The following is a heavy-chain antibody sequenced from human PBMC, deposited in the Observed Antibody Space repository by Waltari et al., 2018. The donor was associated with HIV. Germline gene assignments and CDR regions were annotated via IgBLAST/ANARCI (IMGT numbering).Heavy chain of an antibody. CDR2: INNSGVGT. J-gene: IGHJ4*02. CDR1: GFTFSNYA. Sequence: EVQLLESGGGSVQPGGSLRLSCAASGFTFSNYAMSWVRQGRVRGQEWVAGINNSGVGTYYADSVKGRITISRDNTKNTMYLYKNSRRAEETAVYYCAKEAAAAGVPYLDYWGQGILVTGSS. CDR3: AKEAAAAGVPYLDY. V-gene: IGHV3-23*01. D-gene: IGHD6-13*01.